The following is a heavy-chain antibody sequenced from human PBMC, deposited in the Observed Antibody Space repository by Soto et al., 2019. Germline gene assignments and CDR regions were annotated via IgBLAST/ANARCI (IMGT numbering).Heavy chain of an antibody. D-gene: IGHD3-10*01. Sequence: SETLSLTCAVSGGSISSGGYSWSWIRQPPGKGLEWIWYIYHSGSTYYNPSLKSRVTISVDTSKNQFSLNLSSMTAADTAVYYCARMVRGVIPNYWGQGTLVTVSS. J-gene: IGHJ4*02. CDR2: IYHSGST. V-gene: IGHV4-30-2*02. CDR3: ARMVRGVIPNY. CDR1: GGSISSGGYS.